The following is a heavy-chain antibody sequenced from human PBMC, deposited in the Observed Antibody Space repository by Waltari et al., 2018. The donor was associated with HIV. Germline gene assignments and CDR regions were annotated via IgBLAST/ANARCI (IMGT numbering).Heavy chain of an antibody. D-gene: IGHD6-13*01. CDR2: ISYEGSNK. V-gene: IGHV3-30-3*01. J-gene: IGHJ4*02. CDR3: ARDSSSSRKKYFDY. Sequence: QVQLVESGGGVVQPGRSLRLSCAASGFTFSSYALHWVRQAPGKGLEWLAVISYEGSNKYYADSVKGRFTISRDNSKNTLDLQMNSLRAEDTAVYYCARDSSSSRKKYFDYWGQGTLVTVSS. CDR1: GFTFSSYA.